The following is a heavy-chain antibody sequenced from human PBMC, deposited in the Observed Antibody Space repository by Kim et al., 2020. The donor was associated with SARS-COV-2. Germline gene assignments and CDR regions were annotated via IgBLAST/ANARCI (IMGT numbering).Heavy chain of an antibody. V-gene: IGHV4-34*01. CDR2: INHSGST. D-gene: IGHD6-13*01. J-gene: IGHJ5*02. CDR1: GGSFSGYY. CDR3: ARGRSIAAAGTGKNWFDP. Sequence: SETLSLTCAVYGGSFSGYYWSWIRQPPGKGLEWIGEINHSGSTNYNPSLKSRVTISVDTSKNQFSLKLSSVTAADTAVYYCARGRSIAAAGTGKNWFDPWGQGTLVTVSS.